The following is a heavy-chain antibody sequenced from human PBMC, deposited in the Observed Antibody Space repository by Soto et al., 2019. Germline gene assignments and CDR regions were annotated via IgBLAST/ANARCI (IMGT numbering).Heavy chain of an antibody. CDR2: ISYDGGLQ. J-gene: IGHJ4*02. CDR3: VSDRGYGHASVPYS. CDR1: GFTFTSYG. D-gene: IGHD5-18*01. Sequence: QAHLVESGGGVVQPGRTLRLSCAASGFTFTSYGMHWVRQAPGTRLEWVAVISYDGGLQHYADSVKGRFTISRDTSKNMLLLQMNSLRAEDTAVYYCVSDRGYGHASVPYSWGQGTLVSFSS. V-gene: IGHV3-30*03.